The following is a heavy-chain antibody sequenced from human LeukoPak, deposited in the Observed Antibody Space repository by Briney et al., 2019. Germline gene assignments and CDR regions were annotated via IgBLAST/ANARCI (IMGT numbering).Heavy chain of an antibody. Sequence: GGSLGLSCAASGFTFSSYWMHWVRHAPGKGLVWVSRINSDGSSTIYADSVKGRFTISRDNAKNTLYLQMNSLRAEDTAVYHCAKGYSYNYADYWGQGTLVTVSS. D-gene: IGHD5-18*01. CDR3: AKGYSYNYADY. J-gene: IGHJ4*02. CDR2: INSDGSST. CDR1: GFTFSSYW. V-gene: IGHV3-74*01.